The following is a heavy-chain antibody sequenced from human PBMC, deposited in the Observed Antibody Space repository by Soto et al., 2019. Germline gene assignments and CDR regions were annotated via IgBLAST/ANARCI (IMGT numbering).Heavy chain of an antibody. CDR2: IYTSGST. V-gene: IGHV4-4*07. J-gene: IGHJ5*02. Sequence: SETLSLTCTVSGGSISSYCWSWIRQPAGKGLEWIERIYTSGSTNYNPSLKSRVTMSINTSKNQFSLKLSSVTAADTAVYYCAREDSRWFDPWGQGTLVTVSS. CDR3: AREDSRWFDP. CDR1: GGSISSYC.